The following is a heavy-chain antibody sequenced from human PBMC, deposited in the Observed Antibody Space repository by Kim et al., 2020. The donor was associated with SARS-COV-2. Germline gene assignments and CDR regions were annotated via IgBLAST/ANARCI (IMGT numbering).Heavy chain of an antibody. D-gene: IGHD3-22*01. CDR1: GGTFSSYA. V-gene: IGHV1-69*13. CDR2: IIPIFGTA. J-gene: IGHJ3*02. Sequence: SVKVSCKASGGTFSSYAISWVRQAPGQGLEWMGRIIPIFGTANYAQKFQGRVTITADESTSTAYMELSSLRCEDTAVYYCARKQYDSSGYQGSDAFDIWGQGTMVTVSS. CDR3: ARKQYDSSGYQGSDAFDI.